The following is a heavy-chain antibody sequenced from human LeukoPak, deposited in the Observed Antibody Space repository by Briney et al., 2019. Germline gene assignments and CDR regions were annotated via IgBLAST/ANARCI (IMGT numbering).Heavy chain of an antibody. CDR2: IYTSGST. D-gene: IGHD3-10*01. V-gene: IGHV4-61*02. Sequence: SETLSLTCTVSGGSISSGSYYWGWIRQPAGKGLEWIGRIYTSGSTNYNPSLKSRVTISVDTSKNQFSLKLSSVTAADTAVYYCARARPLWFGELLNYYYYYYMDVWGKGTTVTISS. J-gene: IGHJ6*03. CDR3: ARARPLWFGELLNYYYYYYMDV. CDR1: GGSISSGSYY.